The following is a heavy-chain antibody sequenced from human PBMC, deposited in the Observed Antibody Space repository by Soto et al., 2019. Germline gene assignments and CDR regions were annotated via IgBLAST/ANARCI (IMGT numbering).Heavy chain of an antibody. D-gene: IGHD4-17*01. J-gene: IGHJ5*02. V-gene: IGHV1-18*01. CDR1: GYTFTSYG. CDR2: ISAYNGNT. CDR3: ARDDSHYGDSRSGWFDP. Sequence: ASVKVSCKASGYTFTSYGISWVRQAPGQGLEWMGWISAYNGNTNYAQKLQGRVTMTTDTSTSTVYMELRSLRSDDTAVYYCARDDSHYGDSRSGWFDPWGQGTLVTVSS.